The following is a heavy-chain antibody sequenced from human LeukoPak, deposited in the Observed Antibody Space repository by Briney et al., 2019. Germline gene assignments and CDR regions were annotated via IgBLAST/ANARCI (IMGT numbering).Heavy chain of an antibody. CDR2: INYRGNT. Sequence: SETLSLTCTVSGGSISNYYWTWIGQPPGKGLEWIGYINYRGNTNYNPSLKNRVSMSVDMSKNQFSLKLRSVTAADTAVYFCAREGYSSGWNDCWGQGTLVTVSS. J-gene: IGHJ4*02. CDR3: AREGYSSGWNDC. V-gene: IGHV4-59*01. CDR1: GGSISNYY. D-gene: IGHD6-19*01.